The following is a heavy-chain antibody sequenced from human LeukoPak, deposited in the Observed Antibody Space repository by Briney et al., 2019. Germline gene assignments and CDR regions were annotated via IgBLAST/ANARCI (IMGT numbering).Heavy chain of an antibody. CDR2: ISGSGGST. V-gene: IGHV3-23*01. J-gene: IGHJ4*02. Sequence: GASLRLSCAASGFTFSSYAMSSVRQAPGKGLEWVSSISGSGGSTYYADSVKGRFNLSRENSKNTLYLQMNSLRAEDTAVSYCAKQANMAVAGLFDYWGQGTLVTVSS. CDR1: GFTFSSYA. D-gene: IGHD6-19*01. CDR3: AKQANMAVAGLFDY.